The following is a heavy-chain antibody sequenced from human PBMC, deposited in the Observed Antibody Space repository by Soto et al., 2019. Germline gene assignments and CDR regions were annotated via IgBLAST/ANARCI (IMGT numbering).Heavy chain of an antibody. V-gene: IGHV3-23*01. CDR1: GFTFSSNA. CDR3: AKALGRDFSDFDS. Sequence: EVQLLESGGGLVQPGGSLRLSCEASGFTFSSNAMTWVRQAPGKGLEWVSAISDSGGSTYYADSVAGRFTISRDNSRHTLYLQMNSLGAEDTAIYYCAKALGRDFSDFDSWGQGTQVTVSS. CDR2: ISDSGGST. J-gene: IGHJ4*02. D-gene: IGHD3-3*01.